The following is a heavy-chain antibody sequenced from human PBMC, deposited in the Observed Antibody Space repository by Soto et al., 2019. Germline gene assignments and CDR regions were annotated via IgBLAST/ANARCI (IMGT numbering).Heavy chain of an antibody. CDR1: GFTFSSYA. D-gene: IGHD6-6*01. CDR3: AKPWVPSIRDRRPRFDY. J-gene: IGHJ4*02. V-gene: IGHV3-23*01. CDR2: ISGSGGST. Sequence: PGGSLRLSCAASGFTFSSYAMSWVRQAPGKGLEWVSAISGSGGSTYYADSVKGRFTISRDNSKNTLYLQMNSLRAEDTAVYYCAKPWVPSIRDRRPRFDYWGRGTLVTVSS.